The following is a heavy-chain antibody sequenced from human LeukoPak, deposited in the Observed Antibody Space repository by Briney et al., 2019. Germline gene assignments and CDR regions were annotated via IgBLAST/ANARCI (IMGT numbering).Heavy chain of an antibody. J-gene: IGHJ6*02. Sequence: GGSLRLSCAASGFTVSSNYMSWVRQAPGKGLEWVSVIYSGGSTYYADSVKGRFTISRDDSKNTLYLQMNSLRAEDTAVYYCARDRVYSGSDYYYYGMDVWGQGTTVTVSS. D-gene: IGHD1-26*01. V-gene: IGHV3-66*01. CDR2: IYSGGST. CDR3: ARDRVYSGSDYYYYGMDV. CDR1: GFTVSSNY.